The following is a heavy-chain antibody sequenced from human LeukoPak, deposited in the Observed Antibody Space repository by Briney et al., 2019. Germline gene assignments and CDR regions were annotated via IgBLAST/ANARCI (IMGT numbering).Heavy chain of an antibody. CDR3: ARDLGYYDFWSGIPGAFDI. J-gene: IGHJ3*02. CDR1: GGSISSGGYS. Sequence: PSETLSLTCAVSGGSISSGGYSWSWIRQPPGKGLEWIGYIYHSGSTYYNPSLKSRVTISVDRSKNQFSLKLSSVTAADTAVYYCARDLGYYDFWSGIPGAFDIWGQGTMVTVSS. D-gene: IGHD3-3*01. CDR2: IYHSGST. V-gene: IGHV4-30-2*01.